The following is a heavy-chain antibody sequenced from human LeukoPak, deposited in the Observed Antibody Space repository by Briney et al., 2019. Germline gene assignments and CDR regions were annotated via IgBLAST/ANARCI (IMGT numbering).Heavy chain of an antibody. CDR1: GFTFSSYS. Sequence: GGSLRLSCAASGFTFSSYSMNWVRQAPGKGLEWVSFIYSGGSTHYSDSVKGRFTISRDNSKNTLYLQMNSLRAEDTAVYYCARRAGAYSHPYDYWGQGTLVTVSS. D-gene: IGHD4/OR15-4a*01. V-gene: IGHV3-53*01. J-gene: IGHJ4*02. CDR3: ARRAGAYSHPYDY. CDR2: IYSGGST.